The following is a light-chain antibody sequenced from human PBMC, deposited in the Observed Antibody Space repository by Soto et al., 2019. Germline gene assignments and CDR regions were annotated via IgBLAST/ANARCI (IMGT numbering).Light chain of an antibody. J-gene: IGLJ1*01. CDR3: ISYTSSSIPYV. V-gene: IGLV2-14*01. Sequence: QSVLTQPASVSGSPGQSITISCTGTSSDDGAHNHVSWYQQHPGKAPKLMIYEVTNRPSGVSNRFSGSKSGNTASLTISGLQAEDEADYYCISYTSSSIPYVFGTGAKLTVL. CDR1: SSDDGAHNH. CDR2: EVT.